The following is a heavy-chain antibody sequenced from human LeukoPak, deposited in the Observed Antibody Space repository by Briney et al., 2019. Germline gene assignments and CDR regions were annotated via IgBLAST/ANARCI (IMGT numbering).Heavy chain of an antibody. Sequence: GGSLRLSCAASGFTVSSNYMSWVHQAPGKGLEWVSVIHSGGSTYYADSVKGRFTISRDNSKNTLYLQMNSLRAEDTAVYYCAKFGLAGSGRYHDAFDIWGQGTMVTVSS. CDR2: IHSGGST. CDR1: GFTVSSNY. V-gene: IGHV3-66*01. D-gene: IGHD3-10*01. J-gene: IGHJ3*02. CDR3: AKFGLAGSGRYHDAFDI.